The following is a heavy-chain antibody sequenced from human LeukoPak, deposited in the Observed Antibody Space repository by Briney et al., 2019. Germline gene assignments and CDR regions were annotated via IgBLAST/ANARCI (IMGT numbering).Heavy chain of an antibody. CDR3: ARDLGKGLGVVTQYYFDY. V-gene: IGHV3-21*01. D-gene: IGHD3-3*01. CDR1: GFTFSSYS. Sequence: PGGSLRLSCAASGFTFSSYSMNWVRHPPGKGLEWVSSISSSSSYIHYADSVKGRLTISRDNAKNSLYLQMNSLRAEDTAVYYCARDLGKGLGVVTQYYFDYWGQGTLVTVSS. J-gene: IGHJ4*02. CDR2: ISSSSSYI.